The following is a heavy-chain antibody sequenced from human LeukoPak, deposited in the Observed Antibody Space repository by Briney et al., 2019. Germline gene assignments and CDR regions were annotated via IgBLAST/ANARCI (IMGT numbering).Heavy chain of an antibody. D-gene: IGHD3-3*01. CDR1: GFTFSSYA. J-gene: IGHJ4*02. CDR3: ARSLRFLEWLLPFDY. V-gene: IGHV3-30-3*01. Sequence: PGGSLRLSCAASGFTFSSYAMHWVRQAPGKGLEWVAVISYDGSNKYYADSVKGRFTIYRDNSKNTLYMQMNSLRAEDTAVYYCARSLRFLEWLLPFDYWGQGTLVTVSS. CDR2: ISYDGSNK.